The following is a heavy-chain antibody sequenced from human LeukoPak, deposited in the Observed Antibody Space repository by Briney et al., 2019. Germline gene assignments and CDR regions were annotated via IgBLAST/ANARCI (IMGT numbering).Heavy chain of an antibody. D-gene: IGHD2-21*01. CDR1: GGSFSGYY. V-gene: IGHV4-34*01. Sequence: SETLSLTCAVYGGSFSGYYWSWIRQPPGKGLEWIGEINHSGSTNYNPSLKSRVTISVDTSKNQFSLKLSAVTAADTAVYYCARRIVADYWYFDFWGRGTLVTVSS. CDR3: ARRIVADYWYFDF. J-gene: IGHJ2*01. CDR2: INHSGST.